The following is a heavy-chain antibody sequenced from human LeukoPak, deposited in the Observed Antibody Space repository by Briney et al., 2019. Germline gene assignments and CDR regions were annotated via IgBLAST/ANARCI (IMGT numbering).Heavy chain of an antibody. V-gene: IGHV4-59*08. CDR3: ATGRSIRYFDY. D-gene: IGHD3-9*01. CDR1: GVSIFSYY. CDR2: IHYSGTT. J-gene: IGHJ4*02. Sequence: SETLSLTCTVSGVSIFSYYWNWIRQPPGQGLEWIGYIHYSGTTNYNPSLKSRVSISIDTSKSQFSLKLTSATAADTAIYYCATGRSIRYFDYWGQGTLLSVSS.